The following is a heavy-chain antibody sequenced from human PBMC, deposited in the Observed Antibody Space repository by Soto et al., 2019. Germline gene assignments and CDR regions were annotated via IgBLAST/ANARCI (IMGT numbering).Heavy chain of an antibody. CDR2: IIPIFGTA. V-gene: IGHV1-69*12. CDR1: GGTFSSYA. J-gene: IGHJ2*01. Sequence: QVQLVQSGAEVKEPGSSVKVSCKASGGTFSSYAISWVRQAPGQGLEWMGGIIPIFGTANYAQKFQGRVTITADESTSTAYMELSSLRSEDTAVYYCATSNYGDYHGAGGFDLWGRGTLVTVSS. CDR3: ATSNYGDYHGAGGFDL. D-gene: IGHD4-17*01.